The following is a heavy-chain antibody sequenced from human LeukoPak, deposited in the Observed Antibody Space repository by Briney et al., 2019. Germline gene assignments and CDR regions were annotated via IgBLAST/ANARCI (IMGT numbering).Heavy chain of an antibody. CDR1: GGSVSSGSYY. V-gene: IGHV4-61*01. Sequence: SETLSLTCTVSGGSVSSGSYYWSWIRQPPGKGLEWIGYIYYSGSTNYNPSLKSRVTISVDTSKNQFSLKLSSVTAADTAVYYCARDFLREYQLPRTWGQGTLVTVSS. CDR3: ARDFLREYQLPRT. CDR2: IYYSGST. J-gene: IGHJ5*02. D-gene: IGHD2-2*01.